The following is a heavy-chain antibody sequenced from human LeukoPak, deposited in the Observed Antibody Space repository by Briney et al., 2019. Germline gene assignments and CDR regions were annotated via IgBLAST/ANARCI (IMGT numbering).Heavy chain of an antibody. V-gene: IGHV5-51*01. D-gene: IGHD6-13*01. CDR3: ARPEGYSSSWYFDY. Sequence: GESLQISCQGAGYSFTSYWICWGRQMPGKGLGWMGIIYPGDSDTRESPSFQGQVTISADKSISTAYVQWSSLTAADTAMYYCARPEGYSSSWYFDYWGEGPLVPLSS. J-gene: IGHJ4*02. CDR2: IYPGDSDT. CDR1: GYSFTSYW.